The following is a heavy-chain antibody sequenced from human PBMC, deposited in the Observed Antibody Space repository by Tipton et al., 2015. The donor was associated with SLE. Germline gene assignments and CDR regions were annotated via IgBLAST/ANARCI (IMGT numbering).Heavy chain of an antibody. CDR3: ARVTGHSSGWYGWVDY. D-gene: IGHD6-19*01. J-gene: IGHJ4*02. Sequence: LRLSCTVSGGSIRSGYWSWIRQPPGKGPEWIGYIYDSGNTYCNPSLKSRVTISLDTSKNQFSLKLSSVTAADTAVFYCARVTGHSSGWYGWVDYWGQGTLVTVSS. CDR2: IYDSGNT. CDR1: GGSIRSGY. V-gene: IGHV4-59*12.